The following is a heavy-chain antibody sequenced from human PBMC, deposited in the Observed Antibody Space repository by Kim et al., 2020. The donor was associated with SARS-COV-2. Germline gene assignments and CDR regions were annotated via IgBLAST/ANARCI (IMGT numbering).Heavy chain of an antibody. CDR2: ISSTGSSK. D-gene: IGHD3-3*01. J-gene: IGHJ4*02. V-gene: IGHV3-48*03. Sequence: GGSLRLSCAASGFTFSTYEMNWVRQAPGKGLQWVSYISSTGSSKYYADSVKGRFIISRDNAKNSLYLQMNSLRDEDTAVYYCARDHPDISLSGVVIGPCDYWGQGTLVTVSS. CDR3: ARDHPDISLSGVVIGPCDY. CDR1: GFTFSTYE.